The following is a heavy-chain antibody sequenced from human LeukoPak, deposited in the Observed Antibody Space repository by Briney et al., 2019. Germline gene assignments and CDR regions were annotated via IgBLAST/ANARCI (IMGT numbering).Heavy chain of an antibody. CDR2: IYYSGST. J-gene: IGHJ4*02. CDR1: GGSISSDDYS. D-gene: IGHD3-22*01. Sequence: SETLSLTCAVSGGSISSDDYSWSWIRQPPGKGLEWIGYIYYSGSTYYNPSLKSRVTISVDTSKNQFSLKLSSVTAADTVVYYCARVARYDSSGYYPYWGQGTLVTVSS. V-gene: IGHV4-31*11. CDR3: ARVARYDSSGYYPY.